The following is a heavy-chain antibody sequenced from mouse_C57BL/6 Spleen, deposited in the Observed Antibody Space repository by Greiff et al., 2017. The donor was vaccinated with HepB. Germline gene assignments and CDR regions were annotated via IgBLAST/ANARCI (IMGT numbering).Heavy chain of an antibody. CDR1: GYTFTSYW. Sequence: QVHVKQSGAELVKPGASVKVSCKASGYTFTSYWMHWVKQRPGQGLEWIGRIHPSDSDTNYNQKFKGKATLTVDKSSSTAYMQLSSLTSEDSAVYYCAIEGLYYGSYFDYWGQGTTLTVSS. D-gene: IGHD1-1*01. J-gene: IGHJ2*01. V-gene: IGHV1-74*01. CDR2: IHPSDSDT. CDR3: AIEGLYYGSYFDY.